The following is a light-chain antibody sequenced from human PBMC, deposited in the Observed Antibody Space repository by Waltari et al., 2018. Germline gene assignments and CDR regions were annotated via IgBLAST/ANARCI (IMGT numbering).Light chain of an antibody. CDR3: LQHNTYPYT. CDR2: AAS. Sequence: DIQMTQSPSSLSASVEDRVTIACRASQDIGIFLGWVQQKPGKAPKRLIHAASSLDGGVPSSFSGSGSGTQFTLTISSLQPEDFATYYCLQHNTYPYTFGQGTKLEI. J-gene: IGKJ2*01. V-gene: IGKV1-17*01. CDR1: QDIGIF.